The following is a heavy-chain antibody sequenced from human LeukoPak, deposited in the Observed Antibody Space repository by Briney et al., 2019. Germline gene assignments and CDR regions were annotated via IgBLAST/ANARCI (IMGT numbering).Heavy chain of an antibody. J-gene: IGHJ4*02. CDR1: GFTFSSYA. V-gene: IGHV3-23*01. CDR2: ISGSGGST. Sequence: GGALRLSCAASGFTFSSYAMSGVRQAPGKGLEWVSAISGSGGSTYYADSAKDRFTIFRDNSKNTVDLQMNSLRAEDTAVYYCAKAKPCSSSWYWDYWGQGTLVTVSS. CDR3: AKAKPCSSSWYWDY. D-gene: IGHD6-13*01.